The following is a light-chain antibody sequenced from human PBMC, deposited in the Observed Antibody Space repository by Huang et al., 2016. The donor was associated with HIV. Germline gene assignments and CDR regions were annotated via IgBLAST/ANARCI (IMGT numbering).Light chain of an antibody. J-gene: IGKJ1*01. CDR2: AAS. V-gene: IGKV1-39*01. CDR3: QQSYSSWT. Sequence: DIQMTQSPSSLSASVGDRVTITCRASQSINSYLNWYQQKPRQAPKLLIYAASSLQSGVPSRFSGSGSGTDFTLTISSLQPEDFATYYCQQSYSSWTFGQGTKVEIK. CDR1: QSINSY.